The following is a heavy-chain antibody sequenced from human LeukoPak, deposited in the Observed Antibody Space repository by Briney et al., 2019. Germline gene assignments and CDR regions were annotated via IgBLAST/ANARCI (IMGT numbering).Heavy chain of an antibody. D-gene: IGHD4-17*01. Sequence: PGGSLRLSCAVSGFTFSGFWMSWSRQAPGKGLEWVASINSDGSEGYYADVVKGRFTISRDNAKNSLYLQINSLRAEDTAVYYCASHDYGDYASLDYWGQGTLVTVSS. CDR3: ASHDYGDYASLDY. CDR2: INSDGSEG. CDR1: GFTFSGFW. J-gene: IGHJ4*02. V-gene: IGHV3-7*03.